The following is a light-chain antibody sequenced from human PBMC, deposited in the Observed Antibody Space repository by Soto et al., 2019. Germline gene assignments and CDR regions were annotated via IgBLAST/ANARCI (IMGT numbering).Light chain of an antibody. CDR2: GVS. Sequence: TLLTQSPVTLSVSPGEGATLSCRASEKINSNLAWYQQKPGQAPRLLIYGVSTRAAGVPARFSGSGSGTEFTLTISSLQSEAFAVYYCQQYDKWRTFGQGTKVEIK. CDR1: EKINSN. V-gene: IGKV3-15*01. J-gene: IGKJ1*01. CDR3: QQYDKWRT.